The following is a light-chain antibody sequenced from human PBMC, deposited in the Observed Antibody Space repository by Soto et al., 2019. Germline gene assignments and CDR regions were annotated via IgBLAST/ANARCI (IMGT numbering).Light chain of an antibody. CDR3: QQYGSSHRT. Sequence: EIVLTQSPATLSLSPGERATLSCRASQSFSSYLAWYQQKPGQAPRLLIYDASNRATGIPARFSGSGSGTDFTLTISSLEPEDFEVYYCQQYGSSHRTFGQGTKVDIX. V-gene: IGKV3-11*01. CDR1: QSFSSY. J-gene: IGKJ1*01. CDR2: DAS.